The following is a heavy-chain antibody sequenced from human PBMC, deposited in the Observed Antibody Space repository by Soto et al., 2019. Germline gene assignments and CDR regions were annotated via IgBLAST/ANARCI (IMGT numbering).Heavy chain of an antibody. Sequence: SVKVSCKASGGTFSSYAISWVRQAPGQGLEWMGGIIPIFGTANYAQKFQGRVTIAADESTSTAYMELSSLRSEDTAVYYCARGGPAARPYYYYGMDVWGQGTTVTVSS. CDR2: IIPIFGTA. J-gene: IGHJ6*02. CDR3: ARGGPAARPYYYYGMDV. D-gene: IGHD6-6*01. CDR1: GGTFSSYA. V-gene: IGHV1-69*13.